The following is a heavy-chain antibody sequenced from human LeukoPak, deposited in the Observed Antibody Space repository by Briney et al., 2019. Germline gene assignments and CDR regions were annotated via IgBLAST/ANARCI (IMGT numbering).Heavy chain of an antibody. Sequence: SETLSLTCTVSGDSISSSYWSWIRQPPGKGLEWIGYVYYTASSYYHPSLKSRATTSIDMSKNQFSLKLTSMTAADTAVYYCAGYGSGSYYKAFAFWGQGILVTVSS. J-gene: IGHJ4*02. CDR3: AGYGSGSYYKAFAF. CDR1: GDSISSSY. CDR2: VYYTASS. D-gene: IGHD3-10*01. V-gene: IGHV4-59*01.